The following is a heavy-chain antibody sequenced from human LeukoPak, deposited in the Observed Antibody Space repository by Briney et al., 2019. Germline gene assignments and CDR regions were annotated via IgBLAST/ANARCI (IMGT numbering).Heavy chain of an antibody. CDR1: RGTFTSYA. J-gene: IGHJ4*02. CDR2: IIPIFVIA. Sequence: SGKVSRKASRGTFTSYAISWGRQAPGHELEWMGRIIPIFVIANYAQKFQGRVTIPADKSTSTAYMELSSLRSEDTAVYYCARESPYYYDSSGPFDYWGQGTLVTVPS. V-gene: IGHV1-69*04. CDR3: ARESPYYYDSSGPFDY. D-gene: IGHD3-22*01.